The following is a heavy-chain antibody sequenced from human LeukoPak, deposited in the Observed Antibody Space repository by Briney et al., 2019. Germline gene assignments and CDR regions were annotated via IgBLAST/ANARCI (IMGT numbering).Heavy chain of an antibody. CDR1: GYTLSGYG. V-gene: IGHV1-18*01. D-gene: IGHD2-8*01. CDR2: ITTYNGDK. CDR3: ARDCSNGVCYPRDY. Sequence: ASVKVSCKASGYTLSGYGISWLRQAPGQGVEWVGWITTYNGDKKYSQKFQGRVTMTTDTSTSTYYMDLKTLRSDDTAIYYCARDCSNGVCYPRDYWGQGTLVIVSA. J-gene: IGHJ4*02.